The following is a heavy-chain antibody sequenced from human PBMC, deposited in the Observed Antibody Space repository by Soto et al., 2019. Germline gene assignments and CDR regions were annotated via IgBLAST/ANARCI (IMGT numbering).Heavy chain of an antibody. Sequence: GGSLRLSCAASGFTFSSYAMSWVRQAPGKGLEWVSAISGSGGSTYYADSVKGRFTISRDNSKNTLYLQMNSLRAEDTAVYYCAKDQVIVATNLLSSSIAVARLLAPRIDDYYYGMAVWGQGTTVTVSS. CDR3: AKDQVIVATNLLSSSIAVARLLAPRIDDYYYGMAV. CDR1: GFTFSSYA. CDR2: ISGSGGST. J-gene: IGHJ6*02. V-gene: IGHV3-23*01. D-gene: IGHD6-19*01.